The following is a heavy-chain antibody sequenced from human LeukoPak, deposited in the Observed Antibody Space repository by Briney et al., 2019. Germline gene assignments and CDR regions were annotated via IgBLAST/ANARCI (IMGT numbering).Heavy chain of an antibody. CDR1: GGSFSGYY. J-gene: IGHJ4*02. CDR2: IYYSGST. CDR3: ARVGYYDSSGYY. V-gene: IGHV4-31*11. Sequence: SETLSLTCAVYGGSFSGYYWSWIRQHPGKGLEWIGYIYYSGSTYYNPSLKSRVTISVDTSKNQFSLKLSSVTAADTAVYYCARVGYYDSSGYYWGQGTLVTVSS. D-gene: IGHD3-22*01.